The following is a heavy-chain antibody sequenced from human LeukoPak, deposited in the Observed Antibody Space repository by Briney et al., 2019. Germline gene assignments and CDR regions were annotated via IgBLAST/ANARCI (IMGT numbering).Heavy chain of an antibody. CDR3: ARGLGEWLVTDYFDY. CDR1: GYTFTSYD. J-gene: IGHJ4*02. Sequence: ASVKVSCKASGYTFTSYDINWVRQATGQGLEWMGWMNPNSGNTGYAQKFRGRVTMTRNTSISTAYMELSSLRSEDTAVYYCARGLGEWLVTDYFDYWGQGTLVTVSS. D-gene: IGHD6-19*01. V-gene: IGHV1-8*01. CDR2: MNPNSGNT.